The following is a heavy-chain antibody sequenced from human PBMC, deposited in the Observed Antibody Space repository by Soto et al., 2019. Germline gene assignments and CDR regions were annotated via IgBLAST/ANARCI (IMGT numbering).Heavy chain of an antibody. CDR1: GGSFSGYY. V-gene: IGHV4-34*01. CDR2: INHSGST. Sequence: SETLSLTCAVYGGSFSGYYWSWIRQPPGKGLEWIGEINHSGSTNYNPSLKSRVTISVDTSKNQFSLKLSSVTAADTAVYYCARGLNNYYGSGNWFDPWGQGTLVTVS. D-gene: IGHD3-10*01. J-gene: IGHJ5*02. CDR3: ARGLNNYYGSGNWFDP.